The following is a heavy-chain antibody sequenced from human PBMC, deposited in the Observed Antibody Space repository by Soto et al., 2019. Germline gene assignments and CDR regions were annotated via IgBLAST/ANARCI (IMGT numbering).Heavy chain of an antibody. J-gene: IGHJ4*02. V-gene: IGHV6-1*01. CDR3: ASLGNIDMADC. D-gene: IGHD7-27*01. CDR2: TYYRSKWYN. CDR1: GGSISSYY. Sequence: PSETLSLTCTVSGGSISSYYWSWIRQSPSRGLEWLGRTYYRSKWYNDYAVSVKSRITINPDTSKNQFSLQLNSVTPEDTAVYFCASLGNIDMADCWGQGTLVTVSS.